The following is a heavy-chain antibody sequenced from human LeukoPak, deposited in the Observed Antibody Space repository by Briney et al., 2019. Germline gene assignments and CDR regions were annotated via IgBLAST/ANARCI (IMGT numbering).Heavy chain of an antibody. CDR1: GGSISSYY. CDR3: ARGGFEEQLPLDY. Sequence: SETLSLTCTVSGGSISSYYWSWVRQPPGKGLEWIGYIYYSGRTNYNPSLKSRVTISVDTSKDQFSLKLRSVTAADTAVYYCARGGFEEQLPLDYWGQGTLVTVSS. D-gene: IGHD6-6*01. V-gene: IGHV4-59*01. CDR2: IYYSGRT. J-gene: IGHJ4*02.